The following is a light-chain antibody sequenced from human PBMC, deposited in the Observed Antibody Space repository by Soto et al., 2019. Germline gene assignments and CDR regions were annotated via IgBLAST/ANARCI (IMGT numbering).Light chain of an antibody. V-gene: IGKV3-11*01. CDR1: PSVSNS. Sequence: ESVLTQSPATLSLSPGERATLSCRASPSVSNSLAWYQHKPGQAPRLLIYDASNRATGVPTRFSGSGYGTDFTLTISSLEPEDFAGYYCQQRNQWTPVTVGGGTRVEIK. CDR2: DAS. J-gene: IGKJ4*01. CDR3: QQRNQWTPVT.